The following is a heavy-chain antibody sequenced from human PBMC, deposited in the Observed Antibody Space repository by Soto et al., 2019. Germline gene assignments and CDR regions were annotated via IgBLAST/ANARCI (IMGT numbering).Heavy chain of an antibody. D-gene: IGHD1-26*01. CDR2: ISYDGSNK. Sequence: QVQLVESGGGVVQPGRSLRLSCAASGFTFSSYAMHWVRQAPGKGLEWVAVISYDGSNKYYADSVKGRFTISRDNSKNALYLQMNSLRAEDTAVYYCARDKYSGSYWGCFDYWGQGTLVTVSS. CDR3: ARDKYSGSYWGCFDY. CDR1: GFTFSSYA. J-gene: IGHJ4*02. V-gene: IGHV3-30-3*01.